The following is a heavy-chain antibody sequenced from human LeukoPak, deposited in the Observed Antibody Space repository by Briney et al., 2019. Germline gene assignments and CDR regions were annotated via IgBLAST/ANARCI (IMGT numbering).Heavy chain of an antibody. CDR1: GFTFSSYG. CDR2: IFGNGDTT. Sequence: PGGSLRLSCAASGFTFSSYGMHWVRRAPGKGLEWVSIIFGNGDTTYYADSVKGRFTVSRDNSKDTLYLQMNDLRPDDTAIYYCAKRNTMVRGGPCFDYWGQGLLVTVSS. CDR3: AKRNTMVRGGPCFDY. V-gene: IGHV3-23*01. D-gene: IGHD3-10*01. J-gene: IGHJ4*02.